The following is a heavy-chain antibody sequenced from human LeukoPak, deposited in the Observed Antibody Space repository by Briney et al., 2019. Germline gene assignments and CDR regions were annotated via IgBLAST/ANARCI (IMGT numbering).Heavy chain of an antibody. CDR2: INPNSGGT. V-gene: IGHV1-2*02. CDR1: GYTFTGYY. CDR3: ARGVVPAARGFTAIDY. D-gene: IGHD2-2*01. Sequence: ASVKVSCTASGYTFTGYYMHWVRQAPGQGLEWMGWINPNSGGTNYAQKVQGRVTMTRDTSISTAYMELSRLRSDDTAVYYCARGVVPAARGFTAIDYWGQGTLVTVSS. J-gene: IGHJ4*02.